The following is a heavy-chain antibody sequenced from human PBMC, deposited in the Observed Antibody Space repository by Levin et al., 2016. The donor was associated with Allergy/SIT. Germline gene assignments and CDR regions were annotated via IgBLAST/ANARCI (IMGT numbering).Heavy chain of an antibody. CDR1: GFTFSSYH. J-gene: IGHJ4*02. Sequence: GESLKISCVVSGFTFSSYHMHWVRQTPGKGLQWLAFIRHDESKTVYLDSVKGRFTISRDNSKRTLYLEMNNLRPEDTAVYYCAKGPYYYDPQRFFDHWGQGTRVTVSS. CDR2: IRHDESKT. V-gene: IGHV3-30*02. CDR3: AKGPYYYDPQRFFDH. D-gene: IGHD3-22*01.